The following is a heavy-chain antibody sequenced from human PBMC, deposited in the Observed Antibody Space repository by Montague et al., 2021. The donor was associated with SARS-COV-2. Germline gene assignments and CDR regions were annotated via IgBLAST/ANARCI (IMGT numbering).Heavy chain of an antibody. D-gene: IGHD1-26*01. V-gene: IGHV3-23*01. J-gene: IGHJ4*02. CDR3: VKGYSGNYWVYFDS. CDR1: GFTFQTYA. Sequence: SLRLSCAASGFTFQTYAMNWVRQAPGKGLEWVADIGGSGDKIHYAASVKGRFTISRDDSESTLYLQMNSLRADDTAVYYCVKGYSGNYWVYFDSWGQGTLVTVSS. CDR2: IGGSGDKI.